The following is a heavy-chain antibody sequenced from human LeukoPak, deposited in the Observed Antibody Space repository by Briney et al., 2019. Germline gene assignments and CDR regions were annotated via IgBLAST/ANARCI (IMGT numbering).Heavy chain of an antibody. Sequence: GGSLRLSCAASGFTFSSYSMNWVRQAPGKGLEWVSSISSSSSYIYYADSVKGRFTISRDNAKNSLYLQMNSLRAEDTAVYYCARDRSIVGATTVGYWGQGTLATVSS. J-gene: IGHJ4*02. CDR2: ISSSSSYI. D-gene: IGHD1-26*01. CDR3: ARDRSIVGATTVGY. V-gene: IGHV3-21*01. CDR1: GFTFSSYS.